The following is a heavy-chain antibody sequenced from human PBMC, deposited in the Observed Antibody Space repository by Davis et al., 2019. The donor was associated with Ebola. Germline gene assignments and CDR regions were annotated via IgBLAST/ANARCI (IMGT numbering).Heavy chain of an antibody. J-gene: IGHJ4*02. CDR1: GFTFSSYD. CDR3: ARVADDYGDYGGFDY. V-gene: IGHV3-13*01. Sequence: GESLKISCAASGFTFSSYDMRWVRQATGKGLEWVSAVGTAGDSYYPGSVKGRFTISRENAKNSLYLQMNSLRAGDTAVYYCARVADDYGDYGGFDYWGQGTLVTVSS. CDR2: VGTAGDS. D-gene: IGHD4-17*01.